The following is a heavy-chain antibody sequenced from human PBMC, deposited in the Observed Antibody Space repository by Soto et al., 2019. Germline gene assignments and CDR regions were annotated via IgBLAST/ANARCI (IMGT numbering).Heavy chain of an antibody. V-gene: IGHV1-69*01. J-gene: IGHJ4*02. D-gene: IGHD3-22*01. CDR1: GGTFSNYA. Sequence: QVQLVQSGAEVKKPGSSVKVSCKASGGTFSNYAISWVRQAPGQGLEWMGGIIPIFGTANYAQKFQGRVTITADESTSTADMELSSLTSEDTAMYYCARDGTYYDSSGYYYLYWGQGTLVTVSS. CDR2: IIPIFGTA. CDR3: ARDGTYYDSSGYYYLY.